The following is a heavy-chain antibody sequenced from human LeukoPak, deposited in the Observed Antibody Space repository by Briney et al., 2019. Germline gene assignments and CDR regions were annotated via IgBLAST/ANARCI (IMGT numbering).Heavy chain of an antibody. J-gene: IGHJ6*03. CDR3: AKSRDSYYMDV. CDR1: GFTFDDYA. V-gene: IGHV3-9*01. Sequence: GRPLRLSCAASGFTFDDYAMHWVRQAPGKGLEWVSGISWNSGSIGYADSVKGRFTISRDNAKNSLYLQMNSLRAEDTALYYCAKSRDSYYMDVWGKGTTVTVSS. CDR2: ISWNSGSI. D-gene: IGHD3/OR15-3a*01.